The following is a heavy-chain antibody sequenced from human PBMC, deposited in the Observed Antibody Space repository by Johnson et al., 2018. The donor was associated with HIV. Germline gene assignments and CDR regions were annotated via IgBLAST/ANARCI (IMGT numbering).Heavy chain of an antibody. CDR3: ARRTVTALFDI. CDR1: GFTFSDYY. D-gene: IGHD4-17*01. V-gene: IGHV3-11*04. J-gene: IGHJ3*02. Sequence: QVQLVESGGGVVQPGRSLRLSCVASGFTFSDYYMSWIRQAPGTGLEWVSYISSSGTTMYYADSVKGRFIISRDNAKNSLHLQLNRLRAEDTAVYYCARRTVTALFDIWGQGTLVTVSS. CDR2: ISSSGTTM.